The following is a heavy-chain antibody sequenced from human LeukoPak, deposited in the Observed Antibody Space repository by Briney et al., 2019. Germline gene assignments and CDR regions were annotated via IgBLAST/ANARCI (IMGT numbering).Heavy chain of an antibody. J-gene: IGHJ4*02. D-gene: IGHD3-22*01. Sequence: TGGSLRLSCAASGLTFSRYAMSWVRQAPGKGLEWVSGVSTSGGSTYYADSVKGRFTISRDNSKHTLYLQMNSLRAEDTAIYYCAKQAYDSPRTDFDCWGQGTLVTVSS. CDR1: GLTFSRYA. CDR2: VSTSGGST. CDR3: AKQAYDSPRTDFDC. V-gene: IGHV3-23*01.